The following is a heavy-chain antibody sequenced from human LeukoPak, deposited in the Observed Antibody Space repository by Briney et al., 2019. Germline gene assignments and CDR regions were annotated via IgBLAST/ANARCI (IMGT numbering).Heavy chain of an antibody. V-gene: IGHV3-43*02. D-gene: IGHD3-10*01. CDR2: ISGDGGST. J-gene: IGHJ4*02. CDR3: AKDPTEYYYGSGSL. CDR1: GFTFDDYA. Sequence: GGSLRLSCAASGFTFDDYAMHWVRQAPGKGLEWVSLISGDGGSTYYADSVKGRFTISRDNSKNSLYLQVNSLRTEDTALYYCAKDPTEYYYGSGSLWGQGTLVTVSS.